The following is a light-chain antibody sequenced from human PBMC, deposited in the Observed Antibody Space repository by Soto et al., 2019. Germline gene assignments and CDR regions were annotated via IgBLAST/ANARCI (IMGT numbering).Light chain of an antibody. CDR2: VVS. Sequence: QSVLAQPASVSGSPGQPITISCTGTSNDIGLYNYVSWYRQHPGKAPKLIIYVVSSRPSGISNRFSASKSGNTASLTISGLQAEDEADYYCASYARGSTLVVFGGGTKVTVL. V-gene: IGLV2-14*01. CDR3: ASYARGSTLVV. CDR1: SNDIGLYNY. J-gene: IGLJ2*01.